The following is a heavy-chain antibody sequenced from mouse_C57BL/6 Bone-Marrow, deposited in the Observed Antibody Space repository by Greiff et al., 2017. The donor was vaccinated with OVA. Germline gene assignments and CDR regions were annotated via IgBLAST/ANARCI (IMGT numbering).Heavy chain of an antibody. CDR2: INPNNGGT. CDR1: GYTFTDYY. Sequence: VQLQQSGPELVKPGASVKISCKASGYTFTDYYMNWVKQSHGKSLEWIGDINPNNGGTSYNQTFKGKATLTVDKSSSTAYMELRSLTSADSAVYYCARGRINYYGSSLWYFDVWGTGTTVTVSS. V-gene: IGHV1-26*01. CDR3: ARGRINYYGSSLWYFDV. J-gene: IGHJ1*03. D-gene: IGHD1-1*01.